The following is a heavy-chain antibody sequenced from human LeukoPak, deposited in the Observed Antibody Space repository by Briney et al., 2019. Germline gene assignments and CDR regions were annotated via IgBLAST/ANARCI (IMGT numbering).Heavy chain of an antibody. CDR1: GFTFSSYA. CDR2: ISYDGSNK. D-gene: IGHD2-15*01. V-gene: IGHV3-30-3*01. J-gene: IGHJ4*02. CDR3: AVAAPGEDY. Sequence: GGSLRLSCAASGFTFSSYAMHWVRQAPGKGLEWVAVISYDGSNKYYADSVKGRFTISRDNSKNTLYLQMNSLRAEDTAVYYCAVAAPGEDYWGQGTLVTVSS.